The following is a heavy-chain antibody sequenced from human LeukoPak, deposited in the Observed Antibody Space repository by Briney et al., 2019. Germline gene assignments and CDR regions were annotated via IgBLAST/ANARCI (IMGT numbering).Heavy chain of an antibody. CDR2: INPNSGGT. J-gene: IGHJ5*02. CDR1: GYTFTAYY. D-gene: IGHD2-2*01. CDR3: ARAGYCSSTSCDNNWFDP. V-gene: IGHV1-2*02. Sequence: ASVKVSCKASGYTFTAYYIHWVRQAPGQGLEWMGWINPNSGGTNYAQKFQGRVTMTRDTSISTAYMELSRLRSDDTAVYYCARAGYCSSTSCDNNWFDPWGQGTLVTVSS.